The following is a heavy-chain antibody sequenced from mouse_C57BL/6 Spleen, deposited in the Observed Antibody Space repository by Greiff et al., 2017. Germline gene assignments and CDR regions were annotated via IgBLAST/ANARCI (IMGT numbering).Heavy chain of an antibody. V-gene: IGHV1-59*01. CDR1: GYTFTSSW. CDR2: IDPSDSYT. D-gene: IGHD1-1*01. Sequence: QVQLQQPGAELVRPGTPVKLSCKASGYTFTSSWMHWVKQRPGQGLEWIGVIDPSDSYTNYNQKFKGKATLTVDTSSSTAYMQLSSLTSEDSAVYYCARFATTVVATGYFDVWGTGTTVTVSS. J-gene: IGHJ1*03. CDR3: ARFATTVVATGYFDV.